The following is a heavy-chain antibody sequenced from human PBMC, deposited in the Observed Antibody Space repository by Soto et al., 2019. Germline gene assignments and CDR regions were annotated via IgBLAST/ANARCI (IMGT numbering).Heavy chain of an antibody. Sequence: AESLINTFAIYGYTIPSRYSWGLIRQPPGKGLEWIGSIYHSGSTYYNPSLKSRVTISVDTPQKLFSLKLSSVTAADTAVYYCARLPYSYSGYDETYFDYWGQG. CDR3: ARLPYSYSGYDETYFDY. CDR1: GYTIPSRYS. CDR2: IYHSGST. D-gene: IGHD5-12*01. V-gene: IGHV4-38-2*01. J-gene: IGHJ4*02.